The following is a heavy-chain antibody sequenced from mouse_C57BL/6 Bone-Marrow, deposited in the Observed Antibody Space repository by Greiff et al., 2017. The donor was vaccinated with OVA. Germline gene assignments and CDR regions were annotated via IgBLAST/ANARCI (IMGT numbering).Heavy chain of an antibody. J-gene: IGHJ4*01. V-gene: IGHV6-6*01. CDR2: IRNKANNHAT. Sequence: EVKLVESGGGLVQPGGSMKLSCAASGFTFSDAWMDWVRQSPEKGLEWVAEIRNKANNHATYYAESVKGRFTISRDDSKSSVYLQMNSLRAEDTGIYYCSDSSGPYYAMDYWGQGTSVTVSS. CDR3: SDSSGPYYAMDY. CDR1: GFTFSDAW. D-gene: IGHD3-2*02.